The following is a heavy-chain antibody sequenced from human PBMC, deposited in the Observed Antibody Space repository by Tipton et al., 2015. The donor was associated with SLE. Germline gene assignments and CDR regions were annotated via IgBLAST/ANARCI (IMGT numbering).Heavy chain of an antibody. Sequence: TLSLTCAVYGGSFSGYYWSWIRQPPGKGLEWIGEINHSASTNYNPSLKSRVTISVDTSKNQFSLKLSSVTAADTAVYYCAREGFERNWFDPWGQGTLVTVSS. D-gene: IGHD3-10*01. CDR2: INHSAST. CDR3: AREGFERNWFDP. V-gene: IGHV4-34*01. J-gene: IGHJ5*02. CDR1: GGSFSGYY.